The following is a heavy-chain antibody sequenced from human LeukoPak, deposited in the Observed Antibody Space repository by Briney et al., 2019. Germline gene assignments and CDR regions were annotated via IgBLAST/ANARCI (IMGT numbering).Heavy chain of an antibody. CDR3: ARAHYDFWSGYYHRHFDY. V-gene: IGHV1-18*01. CDR1: GYTFTSYG. J-gene: IGHJ4*02. D-gene: IGHD3-3*01. CDR2: SSAYNGNT. Sequence: ASVKVSCKASGYTFTSYGISWVRLAPGQGLEWMGWSSAYNGNTNYAQKLQGRVTMTTDTSTSTAYMELRSLRSDDTAVYYCARAHYDFWSGYYHRHFDYWGQGTLVTVSS.